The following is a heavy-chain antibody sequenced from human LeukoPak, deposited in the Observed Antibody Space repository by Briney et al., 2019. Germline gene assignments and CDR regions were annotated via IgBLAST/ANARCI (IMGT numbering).Heavy chain of an antibody. V-gene: IGHV3-21*01. Sequence: PGGSLRLSCAASGFTFNNYAMCWVRQAPGKGLEWVSSISSSSSYIYYADSVKGRFTISRDNAKNSLYLQMNSLRAEDTAVYYCAREASDYDSSGYYPLDYWGQGTLVTVSS. CDR3: AREASDYDSSGYYPLDY. CDR2: ISSSSSYI. CDR1: GFTFNNYA. J-gene: IGHJ4*02. D-gene: IGHD3-22*01.